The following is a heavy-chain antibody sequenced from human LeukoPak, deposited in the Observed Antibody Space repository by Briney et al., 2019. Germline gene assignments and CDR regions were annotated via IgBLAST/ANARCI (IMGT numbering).Heavy chain of an antibody. CDR1: GFTFSDYY. CDR3: ARRYLSRAFDI. Sequence: PGGSLRLSCAASGFTFSDYYMGWVRQAPGKGLEWVSYIDMSGTTIYYADSVKGRFTISRDNAKNSLFLQMNSLRAEDTAVYYCARRYLSRAFDIWGQGTMVTVSS. J-gene: IGHJ3*02. CDR2: IDMSGTTI. V-gene: IGHV3-11*01. D-gene: IGHD1-14*01.